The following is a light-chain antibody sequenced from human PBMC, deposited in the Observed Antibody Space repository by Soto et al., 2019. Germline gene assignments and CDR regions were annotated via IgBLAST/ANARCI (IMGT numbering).Light chain of an antibody. CDR3: ASWDDSLSGVV. CDR1: SSNIGTNY. V-gene: IGLV1-47*01. CDR2: KSN. J-gene: IGLJ3*02. Sequence: QSVLIQPLSASGTPGQRVTISCSGSSSNIGTNYVYWYQQVAGTAPKLLIYKSNLRPSGVPDRFSGSKSGTSASLAISGLRSEDEADYYCASWDDSLSGVVFGGGTQLTVL.